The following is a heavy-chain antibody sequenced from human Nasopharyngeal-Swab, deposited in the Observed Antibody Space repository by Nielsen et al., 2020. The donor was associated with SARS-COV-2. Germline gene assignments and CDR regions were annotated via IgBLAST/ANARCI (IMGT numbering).Heavy chain of an antibody. D-gene: IGHD5/OR15-5a*01. V-gene: IGHV5-51*01. CDR2: IYPGDSDT. Sequence: KVSCKGSGYSFTSYWIGWVIQMPGKGLEWMEIIYPGDSDTRYSPSFQGQVTISADKSISTAYLQLSSLKASDIAMYYCARIPSTLPDYWGQGTLVTVSS. CDR1: GYSFTSYW. J-gene: IGHJ4*02. CDR3: ARIPSTLPDY.